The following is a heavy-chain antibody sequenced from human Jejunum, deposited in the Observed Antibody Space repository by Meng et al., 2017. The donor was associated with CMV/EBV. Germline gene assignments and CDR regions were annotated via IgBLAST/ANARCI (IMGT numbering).Heavy chain of an antibody. J-gene: IGHJ3*02. CDR1: GFPFSVYW. CDR2: MNGDGSTT. V-gene: IGHV3-74*03. CDR3: VRDRGNPDSFDI. Sequence: GELGGSGGNIVQPGGSLRLSCAASGFPFSVYWMHWVRQVPGKGLVWVSHMNGDGSTTKYADSVKGRFTISRDNAKNTLYLQMNSLRADDTALYYCVRDRGNPDSFDIWGQGTMVTVSS. D-gene: IGHD3-16*01.